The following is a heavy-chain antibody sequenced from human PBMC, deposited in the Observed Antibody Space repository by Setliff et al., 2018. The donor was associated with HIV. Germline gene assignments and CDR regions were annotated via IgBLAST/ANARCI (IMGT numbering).Heavy chain of an antibody. CDR3: VKPTGYESGWPFDY. CDR2: IGTGGDT. D-gene: IGHD6-19*01. V-gene: IGHV3-13*01. J-gene: IGHJ4*02. CDR1: GFAFSDYD. Sequence: GGSLRLSCATSGFAFSDYDFHWVRQVTGEGLEWVSAIGTGGDTNYADSVKGRFTISRDNAKNSLYLQMNSLMAEDTAVYYCVKPTGYESGWPFDYWGQGTLVTVSS.